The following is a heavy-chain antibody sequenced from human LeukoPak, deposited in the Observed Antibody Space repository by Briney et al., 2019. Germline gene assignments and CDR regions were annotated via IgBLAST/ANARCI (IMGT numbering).Heavy chain of an antibody. CDR1: GFTFSSYA. J-gene: IGHJ4*02. CDR2: ISGSGGSGGST. CDR3: ARERLTTVTPGYFDY. Sequence: GGSLRLPCAASGFTFSSYAMSWVRQAPGKGLEWVSGISGSGGSGGSTYYAVSVKGRFTISRDNSKDTLYLQMNSLRAEDTAVYYCARERLTTVTPGYFDYWGQGTLVTVSS. D-gene: IGHD4-17*01. V-gene: IGHV3-23*01.